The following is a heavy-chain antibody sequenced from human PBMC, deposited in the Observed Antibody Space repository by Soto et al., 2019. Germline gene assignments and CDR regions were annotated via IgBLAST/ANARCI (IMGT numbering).Heavy chain of an antibody. Sequence: PGGSLRLSCATSGFTFSSYAMSWVRQAPGKGLEWVSAISGSGGSTYYADYVKGRFTISRDNSKNTLYLQMNSLRAEDTAVYYCAKDEALRITMIVVVPSLDYWGQGTLVTVSS. J-gene: IGHJ4*02. D-gene: IGHD3-22*01. CDR2: ISGSGGST. V-gene: IGHV3-23*01. CDR3: AKDEALRITMIVVVPSLDY. CDR1: GFTFSSYA.